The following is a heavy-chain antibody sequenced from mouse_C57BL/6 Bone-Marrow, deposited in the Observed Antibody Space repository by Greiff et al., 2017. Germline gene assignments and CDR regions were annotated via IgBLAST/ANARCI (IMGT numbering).Heavy chain of an antibody. CDR3: ARSGLGRWFAY. Sequence: QVQLQQPGAELVKPGASVKLSCKASGYTFTSYWMHWVKQRPGQGLEWIGMIHPNSGSTNYNEKFKSKATLTVDKSSSTAYMQLSSLTSEDSAVYYCARSGLGRWFAYWGQGTLVTVSA. CDR2: IHPNSGST. J-gene: IGHJ3*01. CDR1: GYTFTSYW. V-gene: IGHV1-64*01. D-gene: IGHD4-1*01.